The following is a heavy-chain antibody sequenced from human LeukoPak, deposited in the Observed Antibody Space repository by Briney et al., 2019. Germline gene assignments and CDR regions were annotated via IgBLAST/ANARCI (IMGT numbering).Heavy chain of an antibody. V-gene: IGHV1-18*01. Sequence: SVKVSCKASGYTFSNYGISWVRQAPGQGLEWMGWISSYNDNTNYAQKLQGRVTMTTDTSTDTAYMELSSLRFEDTAVYYCARAKYNSGWYGAFDIWGQGTMVTVSS. CDR1: GYTFSNYG. J-gene: IGHJ3*02. D-gene: IGHD6-19*01. CDR2: ISSYNDNT. CDR3: ARAKYNSGWYGAFDI.